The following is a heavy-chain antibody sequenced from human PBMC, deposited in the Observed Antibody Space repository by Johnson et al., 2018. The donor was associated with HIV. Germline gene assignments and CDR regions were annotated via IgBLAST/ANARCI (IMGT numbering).Heavy chain of an antibody. Sequence: QVQLVESGGGVVQPGRSLRLSCAASGFTFSNYGMHWVRQAPGKGLEWVAVISYDGSNKYYADSVKGRFTISRDNSKNTLYLQMNSLRAEDTAVYYCAKVSGGGIVRWDIWGQGTMVTVSS. V-gene: IGHV3-30*18. CDR2: ISYDGSNK. CDR1: GFTFSNYG. J-gene: IGHJ3*02. CDR3: AKVSGGGIVRWDI. D-gene: IGHD3-10*01.